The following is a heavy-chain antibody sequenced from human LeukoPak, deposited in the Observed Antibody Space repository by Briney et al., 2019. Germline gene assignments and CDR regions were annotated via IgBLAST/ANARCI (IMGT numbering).Heavy chain of an antibody. CDR3: ARTLGRYFDWLLGYYYYYMDV. CDR1: GYTFTSYA. D-gene: IGHD3-9*01. CDR2: INTNTGNP. J-gene: IGHJ6*03. V-gene: IGHV7-4-1*02. Sequence: ASVKVSCKASGYTFTSYAMNWVRQAPGQGLEWMGWINTNTGNPTYAQGLTGRFVFSLDTSVSTAYLQISSLKAEDTAVYYCARTLGRYFDWLLGYYYYYMDVWGKGTTVTVSS.